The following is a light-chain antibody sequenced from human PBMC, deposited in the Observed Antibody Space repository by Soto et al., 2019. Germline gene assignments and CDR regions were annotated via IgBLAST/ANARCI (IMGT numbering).Light chain of an antibody. V-gene: IGLV1-44*01. Sequence: QSVLTQPTSASGTPGQRVTIFCSGSSFNIGTYNVNWYRQLPGTAPKLLIHSNNERPSGVPDRFSGSKSGTSASLAISGLQSEDEADYYCAAWGVSLNSYVFGIGTKFTVL. CDR1: SFNIGTYN. CDR3: AAWGVSLNSYV. J-gene: IGLJ1*01. CDR2: SNN.